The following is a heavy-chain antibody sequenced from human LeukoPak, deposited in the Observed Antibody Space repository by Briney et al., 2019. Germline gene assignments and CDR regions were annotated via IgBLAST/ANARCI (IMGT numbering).Heavy chain of an antibody. D-gene: IGHD3-3*01. V-gene: IGHV4-59*12. CDR2: IYHSGST. CDR3: ARGSGYYYDY. CDR1: GGSISSYY. Sequence: SETLSLTCTVSGGSISSYYWSWIRQPPGKGLEWIGCIYHSGSTYYNPSLKSRVTISVDRSKNQFSLKLSSVTAADTAVYYCARGSGYYYDYWGQGTLVTVSS. J-gene: IGHJ4*02.